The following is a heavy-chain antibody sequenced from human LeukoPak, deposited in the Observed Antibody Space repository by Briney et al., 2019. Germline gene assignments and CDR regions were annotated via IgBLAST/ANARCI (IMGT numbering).Heavy chain of an antibody. CDR2: INAGNGNT. CDR1: GYTFTSYA. CDR3: VRGVKGYFDY. V-gene: IGHV1-3*01. D-gene: IGHD3-10*01. Sequence: ASVKVSCKASGYTFTSYAMHWVRQAPGQRLEWMGWINAGNGNTKYSQEFQGRVTMTRDTSISTAYMELSRLRSDDTAVYYCVRGVKGYFDYWGQGTLVTVSS. J-gene: IGHJ4*02.